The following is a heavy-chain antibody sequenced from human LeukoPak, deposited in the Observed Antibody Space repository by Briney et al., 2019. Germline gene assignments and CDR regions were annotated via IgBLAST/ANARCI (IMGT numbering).Heavy chain of an antibody. Sequence: GGSLRLSCAASGFTFSSYAMHWVRQAPGKGLEWVAVISYDGSNKYYADSVKGRFTISRDNSKNSLYLQMNSLRAEDTAVYYCARETNYYDSSGYYYGYYNWFDPWGQGTLVTVSS. D-gene: IGHD3-22*01. J-gene: IGHJ5*02. V-gene: IGHV3-30*04. CDR3: ARETNYYDSSGYYYGYYNWFDP. CDR1: GFTFSSYA. CDR2: ISYDGSNK.